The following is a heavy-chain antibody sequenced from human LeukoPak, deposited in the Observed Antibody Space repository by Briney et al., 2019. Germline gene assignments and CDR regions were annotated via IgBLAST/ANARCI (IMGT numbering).Heavy chain of an antibody. Sequence: GGSLRLSCVASGFSLSDYYMSWFRQAPGKGLEWVGFIRSKAYGGTTEYAASVKGRFTISRDDSKSIAYLQMNSLKTEDTAVYYCTRFHSSGWYHGAEVGFDYWGQGTLVTVSS. V-gene: IGHV3-49*03. J-gene: IGHJ4*02. D-gene: IGHD6-19*01. CDR3: TRFHSSGWYHGAEVGFDY. CDR2: IRSKAYGGTT. CDR1: GFSLSDYY.